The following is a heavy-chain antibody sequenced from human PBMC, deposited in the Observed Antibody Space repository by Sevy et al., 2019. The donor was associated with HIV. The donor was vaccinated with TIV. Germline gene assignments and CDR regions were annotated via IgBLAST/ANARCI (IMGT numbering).Heavy chain of an antibody. V-gene: IGHV3-73*01. CDR3: TSHSSGWYKVSDAFDI. J-gene: IGHJ3*02. Sequence: GGSLRLSCAASGFTFSGSAMHWVRQASGKGLEWVGRIRSKANSYATAYAASVKGRFTISRDDSKNTAYLQMNSLKTEDTAVYYCTSHSSGWYKVSDAFDIWGQGTMVTVSS. CDR2: IRSKANSYAT. D-gene: IGHD6-19*01. CDR1: GFTFSGSA.